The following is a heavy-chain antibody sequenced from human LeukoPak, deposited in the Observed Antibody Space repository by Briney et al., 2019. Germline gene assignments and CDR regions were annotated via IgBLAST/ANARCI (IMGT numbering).Heavy chain of an antibody. Sequence: SETLSLTCTVSGGSISSGGYYWSWIRQHPGKGLEWIGYIYYSGSTYYNPSLKSRVTISVDTSKNQFSLKLSSVTAADTAVYYCARAHWSAAVYYGSGYYFDYWGQGTLVTVSS. D-gene: IGHD3-10*01. CDR3: ARAHWSAAVYYGSGYYFDY. CDR1: GGSISSGGYY. CDR2: IYYSGST. J-gene: IGHJ4*02. V-gene: IGHV4-31*03.